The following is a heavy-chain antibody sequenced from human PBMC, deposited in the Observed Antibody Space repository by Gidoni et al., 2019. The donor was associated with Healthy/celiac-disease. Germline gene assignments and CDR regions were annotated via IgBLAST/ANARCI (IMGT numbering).Heavy chain of an antibody. V-gene: IGHV4-59*01. D-gene: IGHD2-15*01. CDR3: ARDHGGPIDY. J-gene: IGHJ4*02. Sequence: QVQLQESGPGLVKLSETLSLTCTVSGGSISSYYWSWIRQPPGKGLEWIGYIYYSGRTNYNPSLKSRVTISVDTSKNQFSLKLSSVTAADTAVYYCARDHGGPIDYWGQGTLVTVSS. CDR2: IYYSGRT. CDR1: GGSISSYY.